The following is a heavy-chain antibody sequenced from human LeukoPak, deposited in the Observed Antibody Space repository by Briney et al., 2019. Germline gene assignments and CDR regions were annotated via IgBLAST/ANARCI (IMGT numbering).Heavy chain of an antibody. CDR1: GFTFSSYW. Sequence: GGSLRLSCAASGFTFSSYWMHWVRHAPGKGLVWVSRINSDGSSTSYADSVKGRFTISRDNAKNTLYLQMNSLRAEDTAVCYCATGQGHGMDVWGQGTTVTVSS. CDR3: ATGQGHGMDV. J-gene: IGHJ6*02. V-gene: IGHV3-74*01. D-gene: IGHD1-14*01. CDR2: INSDGSST.